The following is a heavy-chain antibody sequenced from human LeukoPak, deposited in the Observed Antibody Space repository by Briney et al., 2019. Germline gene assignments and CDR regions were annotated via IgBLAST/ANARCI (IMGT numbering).Heavy chain of an antibody. CDR3: ARAPLGFCSGGTCKRYFDY. V-gene: IGHV4-30-4*01. CDR2: INYSGST. J-gene: IGHJ4*02. D-gene: IGHD2-15*01. Sequence: SQTLSLTCTVSGGSISSGDYYWRWLRQPPGKGLEWVGYINYSGSTSYYPSLKSRATISVDTSRNQFSLKLSSVTAADTAVYYCARAPLGFCSGGTCKRYFDYWGQGTLVTVSS. CDR1: GGSISSGDYY.